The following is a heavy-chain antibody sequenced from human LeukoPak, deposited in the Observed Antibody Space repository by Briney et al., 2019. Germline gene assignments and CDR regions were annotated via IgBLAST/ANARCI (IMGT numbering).Heavy chain of an antibody. Sequence: KLGESLQISCRGSGYSFNTYRIGWVRQLPGKGLEWMGIIYPGDSDTRYSPSFQGQVTMSADKSINTAYLQWSSLKASDTAMYYCARRQGCSSTSCPPYYWGQGTPVTVSS. V-gene: IGHV5-51*01. CDR3: ARRQGCSSTSCPPYY. CDR2: IYPGDSDT. J-gene: IGHJ4*02. D-gene: IGHD2-2*01. CDR1: GYSFNTYR.